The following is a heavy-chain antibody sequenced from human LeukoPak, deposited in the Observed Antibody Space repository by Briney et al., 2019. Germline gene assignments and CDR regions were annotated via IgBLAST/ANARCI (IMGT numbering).Heavy chain of an antibody. Sequence: GASVKVSCKASGDTFSSYAISWVRQAPGQGLEWMGGIIPIFGTANYAQKFQGRVTITADKSTSTAYMELSSLRSEDTAVYYCAREAMGVRGVKYYFDYWGQGTLVTVSS. CDR2: IIPIFGTA. CDR3: AREAMGVRGVKYYFDY. V-gene: IGHV1-69*06. D-gene: IGHD3-10*01. J-gene: IGHJ4*02. CDR1: GDTFSSYA.